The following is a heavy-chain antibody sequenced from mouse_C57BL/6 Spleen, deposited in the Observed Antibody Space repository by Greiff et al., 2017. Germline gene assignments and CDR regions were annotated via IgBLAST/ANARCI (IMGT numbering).Heavy chain of an antibody. V-gene: IGHV1-61*01. CDR3: APLYDYDVGYFDV. CDR2: IYPSDSET. J-gene: IGHJ1*03. Sequence: QQPGAELVRPGSSVKLSCKASGYTFTSYWMDWVKQRPGQGLEWIGNIYPSDSETHYNQKFKDKATLTVDKSSSTAYMQLSSLTSEDSAVYYCAPLYDYDVGYFDVWGTGTTVTVSS. D-gene: IGHD2-4*01. CDR1: GYTFTSYW.